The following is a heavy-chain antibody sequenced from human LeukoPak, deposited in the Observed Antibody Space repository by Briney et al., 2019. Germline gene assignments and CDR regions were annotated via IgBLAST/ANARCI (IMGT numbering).Heavy chain of an antibody. CDR1: GGTFSSYA. CDR3: ARDISVDGSGSPYYYYYYYMDV. CDR2: IIPIFGTA. Sequence: ASVKVSCKASGGTFSSYAISWVRQAPGQGLEWMGRIIPIFGTANYAQKFQGRVTITTDESTSTAYMELSSMRSEDTAVYYCARDISVDGSGSPYYYYYYYMDVWGKGTTVTVSS. D-gene: IGHD3-10*01. J-gene: IGHJ6*03. V-gene: IGHV1-69*05.